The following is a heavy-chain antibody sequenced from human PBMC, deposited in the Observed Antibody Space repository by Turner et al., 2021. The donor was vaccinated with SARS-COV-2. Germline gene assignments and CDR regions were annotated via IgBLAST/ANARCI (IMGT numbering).Heavy chain of an antibody. CDR2: ISYDGSNK. CDR3: AKGASQHFDY. CDR1: GFTFSSYG. J-gene: IGHJ4*02. V-gene: IGHV3-30*18. Sequence: QVQLVESGGGVVQPGRSLRLSCAASGFTFSSYGMPWVRQAPGKGLGWVAVISYDGSNKYYADSVKGRFTISRDNSKNTLYLQMNSLRAEDTAVYYCAKGASQHFDYWGQGTLVTVSS. D-gene: IGHD5-18*01.